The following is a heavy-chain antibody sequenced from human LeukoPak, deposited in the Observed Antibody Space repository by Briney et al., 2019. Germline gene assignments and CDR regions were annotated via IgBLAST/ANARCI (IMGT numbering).Heavy chain of an antibody. CDR3: ARGGGIAAAGNNWFDP. J-gene: IGHJ5*02. D-gene: IGHD6-13*01. Sequence: ASVKVSCKASGYTFPSYDINWVRQATGQGLEWMGWMNPNSGNTGYAQKFQGRVTMTRNTSISTAYMELSSLRSEDTAVYYCARGGGIAAAGNNWFDPWGQGTLVTVSS. CDR2: MNPNSGNT. V-gene: IGHV1-8*02. CDR1: GYTFPSYD.